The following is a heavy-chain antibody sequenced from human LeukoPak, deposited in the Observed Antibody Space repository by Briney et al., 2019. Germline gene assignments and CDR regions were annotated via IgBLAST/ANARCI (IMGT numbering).Heavy chain of an antibody. CDR1: GGSVSSGSHY. CDR2: IYYTGST. V-gene: IGHV4-61*01. CDR3: ARDGSSGYYFSD. Sequence: SETLSLTRTVSGGSVSSGSHYWSWIRQPPGKGLEWIGYIYYTGSTNYNPSLKSRVTISVDTSKNQFSLRLSSVTAADTAVYYCARDGSSGYYFSDWGQGTLVTVSS. J-gene: IGHJ4*02. D-gene: IGHD3-22*01.